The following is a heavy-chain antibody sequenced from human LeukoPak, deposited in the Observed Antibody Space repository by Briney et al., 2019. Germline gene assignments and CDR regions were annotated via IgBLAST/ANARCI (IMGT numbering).Heavy chain of an antibody. V-gene: IGHV1-2*02. CDR2: FKPSNGDT. CDR1: GYTFTGYY. J-gene: IGHJ5*02. Sequence: ASVKVSCKASGYTFTGYYMHWVRQAPGQGLEWMGWFKPSNGDTNYAQKFQGRVTMTRDTSISTAYMELSRLTSDDTAVYYCASSPNFNWFDPWGQGTLVTVSS. D-gene: IGHD5-24*01. CDR3: ASSPNFNWFDP.